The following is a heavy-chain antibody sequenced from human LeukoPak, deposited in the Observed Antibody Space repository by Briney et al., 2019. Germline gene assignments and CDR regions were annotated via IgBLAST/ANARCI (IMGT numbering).Heavy chain of an antibody. J-gene: IGHJ4*02. CDR2: INPNSGDT. V-gene: IGHV1-2*02. CDR1: GYTFTGHY. D-gene: IGHD4-23*01. CDR3: ARETTVVTPGGDY. Sequence: ASVKVSCKASGYTFTGHYMHWVRQAPGQGLEWMGWINPNSGDTHYAQKFQGRVTMTRDTSISTAYMELSRLRSDDTAVYYCARETTVVTPGGDYWGQGTLVTVSS.